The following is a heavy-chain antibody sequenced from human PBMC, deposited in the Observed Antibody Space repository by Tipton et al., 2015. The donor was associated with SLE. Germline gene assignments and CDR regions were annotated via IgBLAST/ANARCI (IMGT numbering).Heavy chain of an antibody. CDR2: INSRSIYI. V-gene: IGHV3-21*01. J-gene: IGHJ6*03. D-gene: IGHD2-2*01. CDR3: ARSPDIVVVPAAKDYYYYMDV. CDR1: GFTFSSYS. Sequence: SLRLSCAASGFTFSSYSMNWVRQAPGKGPEWVASINSRSIYIYDADSVRGRFTISRDNAKKSVYLQMNSLRAEDTAVYYCARSPDIVVVPAAKDYYYYMDVWGRGPTVTVS.